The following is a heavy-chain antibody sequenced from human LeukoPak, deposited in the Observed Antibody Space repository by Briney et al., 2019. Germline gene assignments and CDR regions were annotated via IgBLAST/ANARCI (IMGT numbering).Heavy chain of an antibody. V-gene: IGHV4-30-2*06. Sequence: PSETLSLTCAVANESVSRGSYSWSWIRQSPGKGLEWIGYIYYTGGTYYNPSLKSRVTISADTSKNQFSLKLSSVTAADTAVYYCARISPVLWFGEVDYWGQGTLVTVSS. D-gene: IGHD3-10*01. J-gene: IGHJ4*02. CDR3: ARISPVLWFGEVDY. CDR2: IYYTGGT. CDR1: NESVSRGSYS.